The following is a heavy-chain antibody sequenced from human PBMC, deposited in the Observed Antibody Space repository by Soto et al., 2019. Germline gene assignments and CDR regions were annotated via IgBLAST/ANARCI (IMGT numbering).Heavy chain of an antibody. D-gene: IGHD5-18*01. Sequence: ASVKVSCKASGYTFTDYAIHWVRQAPGQRLEWMGWINAGNGNTKYSQKFQGRVTITRVTSASTAYMEVSSLRSEDTAVYYCARVGGYSYGFEFDCWGQGTLVTVS. CDR1: GYTFTDYA. CDR3: ARVGGYSYGFEFDC. V-gene: IGHV1-3*01. CDR2: INAGNGNT. J-gene: IGHJ4*02.